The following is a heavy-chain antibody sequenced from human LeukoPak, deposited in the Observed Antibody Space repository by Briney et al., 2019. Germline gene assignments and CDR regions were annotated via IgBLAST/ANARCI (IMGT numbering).Heavy chain of an antibody. V-gene: IGHV4-34*01. CDR2: VNHSGST. J-gene: IGHJ4*02. CDR3: ARKGSGIDY. CDR1: SGSFSGYY. D-gene: IGHD3-10*01. Sequence: SETLSLTCAVYSGSFSGYYWNWIRQPPGKGLEWIGEVNHSGSTNYNPSLKSRVTISVDTSKNQFSLKLSSVTAADTAVYYCARKGSGIDYWGQGTLVTVSS.